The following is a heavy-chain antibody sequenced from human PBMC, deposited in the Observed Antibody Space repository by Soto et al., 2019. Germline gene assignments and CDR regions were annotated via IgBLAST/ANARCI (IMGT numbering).Heavy chain of an antibody. CDR3: AHLTTGGFYFDY. CDR2: LYWDDDK. J-gene: IGHJ4*02. CDR1: GFSLRNSGVG. V-gene: IGHV2-5*02. D-gene: IGHD4-17*01. Sequence: QITLKESGPTLVKPTQTLTLTCTFSGFSLRNSGVGVGWIRQPPGKALEWLALLYWDDDKRYSPSLKSRLTITKYTSKNQVVLTMTNMDPLDTATYYCAHLTTGGFYFDYWGQGTLVTVSS.